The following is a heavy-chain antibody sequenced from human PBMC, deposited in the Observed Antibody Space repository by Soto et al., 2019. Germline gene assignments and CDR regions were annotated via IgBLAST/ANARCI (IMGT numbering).Heavy chain of an antibody. D-gene: IGHD2-15*01. CDR3: ARCGSWGPDV. CDR2: IKHDGSET. CDR1: GFTFSDFW. V-gene: IGHV3-7*01. Sequence: EVQVVESGGDLVQPGGSLRLSCVVSGFTFSDFWMSWVRQAPGKGLDWVANIKHDGSETYYVGSVEGRFTISRDNTKDSLYLQMNSLRAEDTAVYYCARCGSWGPDVWGQGTLVTVSS. J-gene: IGHJ4*02.